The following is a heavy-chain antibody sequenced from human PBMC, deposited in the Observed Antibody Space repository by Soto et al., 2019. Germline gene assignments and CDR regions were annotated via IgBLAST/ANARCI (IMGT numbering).Heavy chain of an antibody. CDR3: AKGGSSAYGSRFDY. V-gene: IGHV3-23*01. CDR2: ISASAIST. D-gene: IGHD5-12*01. J-gene: IGHJ4*02. CDR1: GFTFSSCA. Sequence: EVQLLESGGGLVQPGGSLRLSCAAAGFTFSSCAITWVRQAPGKGQECASGISASAISTYYADSVKGRFTISRDNSKNTLFLQMHSLRAEDTAVYYCAKGGSSAYGSRFDYWGQGTLVTVSS.